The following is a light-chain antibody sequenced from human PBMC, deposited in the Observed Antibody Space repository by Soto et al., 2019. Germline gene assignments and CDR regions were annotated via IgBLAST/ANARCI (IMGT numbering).Light chain of an antibody. CDR2: DAS. Sequence: EVVFTQSPSTVSLSPGERATLSCRASQSVSSCLAWYQQKPGQAPRLLIYDASNRATGIPARFSGSGSGTDFTLTISSLDPEDFAVYYCQQRSNWPLTFGGGTKVDIK. V-gene: IGKV3-11*01. J-gene: IGKJ4*01. CDR1: QSVSSC. CDR3: QQRSNWPLT.